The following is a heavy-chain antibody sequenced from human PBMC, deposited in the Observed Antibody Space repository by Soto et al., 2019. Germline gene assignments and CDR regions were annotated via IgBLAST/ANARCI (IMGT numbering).Heavy chain of an antibody. D-gene: IGHD3-3*01. Sequence: ASVKVSCKASGYTFSGFYMHWVRQAPGQGLEWMGWINPNSGGTKSAEKFQGRVTMTRDTSISTAYMELSRLRSDDTAVYYCARSELRFLEWLLAINYYYGMDVWGQGTTVTVSS. J-gene: IGHJ6*02. V-gene: IGHV1-2*02. CDR3: ARSELRFLEWLLAINYYYGMDV. CDR2: INPNSGGT. CDR1: GYTFSGFY.